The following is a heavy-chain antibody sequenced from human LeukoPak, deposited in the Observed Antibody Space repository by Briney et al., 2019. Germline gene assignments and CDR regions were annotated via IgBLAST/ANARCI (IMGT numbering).Heavy chain of an antibody. V-gene: IGHV3-43*01. J-gene: IGHJ4*02. Sequence: GGSLRLSCAASGFTFHHYTMHWVRQAPGKGLEWVSLFSWDGGSKYYADSVKGRFTISRDNSKNSLYLQMNSLRTEDTALYYCASETESQRSFDYWGQGTLVTVSS. CDR1: GFTFHHYT. CDR2: FSWDGGSK. D-gene: IGHD5-24*01. CDR3: ASETESQRSFDY.